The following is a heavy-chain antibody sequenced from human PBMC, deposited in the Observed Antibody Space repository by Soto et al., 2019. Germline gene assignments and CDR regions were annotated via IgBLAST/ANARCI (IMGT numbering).Heavy chain of an antibody. CDR3: ARTDGYEIEY. D-gene: IGHD5-12*01. CDR1: GFTFSSYE. J-gene: IGHJ4*02. CDR2: ISSSGSTI. V-gene: IGHV3-48*03. Sequence: PGGSLRLSCAASGFTFSSYEMNWVRQAPGKGLEWVSYISSSGSTIYYADSVKGRFTISRDNAKNSLYLQWSRLKASDTAMYYCARTDGYEIEYWGPGTLVTVSS.